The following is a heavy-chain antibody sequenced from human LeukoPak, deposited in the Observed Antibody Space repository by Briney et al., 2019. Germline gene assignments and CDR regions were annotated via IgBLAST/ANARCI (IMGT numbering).Heavy chain of an antibody. CDR3: SGRDSSRNPWAY. D-gene: IGHD2-2*01. J-gene: IGHJ4*02. CDR2: IRPDGSDM. V-gene: IGHV3-7*01. Sequence: GGSLRLSCAASGFTFNTFWMNWVRLAPGRGLEWLANIRPDGSDMYYVDSVRGRFTISRDNGKNLVYLEMNSLRVEDTAVYYCSGRDSSRNPWAYWGQGTLVSVSS. CDR1: GFTFNTFW.